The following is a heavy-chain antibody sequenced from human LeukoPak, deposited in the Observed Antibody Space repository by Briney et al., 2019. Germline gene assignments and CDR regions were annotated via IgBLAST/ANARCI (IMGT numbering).Heavy chain of an antibody. CDR2: FYIGGST. J-gene: IGHJ4*02. V-gene: IGHV3-66*01. Sequence: GGSLRLSCAASGFTFSSYAMSWVRQAPGKRLEWVSGFYIGGSTYYADSVRGRFTISRDNSKNTLYLQMNSLRVEDTAVYYCARGQPLKLHLWSGSLDNWGRGTLVTVSS. D-gene: IGHD3-3*02. CDR3: ARGQPLKLHLWSGSLDN. CDR1: GFTFSSYA.